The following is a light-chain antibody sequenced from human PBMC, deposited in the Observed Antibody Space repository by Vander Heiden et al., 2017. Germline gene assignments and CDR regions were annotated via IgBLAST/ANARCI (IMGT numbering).Light chain of an antibody. CDR1: QSVSSSY. CDR3: QQYGSSPMYT. J-gene: IGKJ2*01. CDR2: GAS. Sequence: ELVLTQSPGTLSLSPGERATPSCRASQSVSSSYLAWYQQKPGQAPRLLIYGASSRATGIPDRFSGSGSGTDFTLTISRLEPEDFAVYYCQQYGSSPMYTFGQGTKLEIK. V-gene: IGKV3-20*01.